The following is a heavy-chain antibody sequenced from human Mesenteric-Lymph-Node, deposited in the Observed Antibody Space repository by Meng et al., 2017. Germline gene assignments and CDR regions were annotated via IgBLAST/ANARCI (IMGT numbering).Heavy chain of an antibody. CDR2: IYPADSQT. Sequence: KVSCKASGYSFTRYWIGWVRQMPGKGLEWMGVIYPADSQTRYSPSFQGQVTISADKSIGTAYLQWSSLKASDTAMYFCGGRARDTRYYGAFDWGQGTRVTVSS. J-gene: IGHJ4*02. V-gene: IGHV5-51*01. CDR3: GGRARDTRYYGAFD. D-gene: IGHD2-21*01. CDR1: GYSFTRYW.